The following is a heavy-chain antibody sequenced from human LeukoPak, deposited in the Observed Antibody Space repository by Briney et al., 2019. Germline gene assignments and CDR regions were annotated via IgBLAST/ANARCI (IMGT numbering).Heavy chain of an antibody. D-gene: IGHD6-13*01. CDR2: ISGGGTTI. J-gene: IGHJ4*02. CDR3: ARDGSNWPTGY. V-gene: IGHV3-11*01. CDR1: GFNFSDKY. Sequence: GGSLRLSCGTSGFNFSDKYMSWIRQAPGKGLEWVSFISGGGTTIYYADSVKGRFTISRDNAKNSLYLQMNGLRAEDTAVYYCARDGSNWPTGYWGQGTLVTVSS.